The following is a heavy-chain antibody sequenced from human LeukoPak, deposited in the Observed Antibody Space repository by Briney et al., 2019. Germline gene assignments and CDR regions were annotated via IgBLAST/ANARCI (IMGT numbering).Heavy chain of an antibody. CDR2: IYSSGST. J-gene: IGHJ6*03. V-gene: IGHV4-61*02. Sequence: PSETLSLTCTVSGGSISSGSYYWSWIRQPAGKGLEWIGRIYSSGSTNYNPSLKSRVTISVDTSKNQFSLKLSSVTAADTAVYYCARARRQQLVRGGSYYYYYMDVWGKGTTVTISS. CDR1: GGSISSGSYY. CDR3: ARARRQQLVRGGSYYYYYMDV. D-gene: IGHD6-13*01.